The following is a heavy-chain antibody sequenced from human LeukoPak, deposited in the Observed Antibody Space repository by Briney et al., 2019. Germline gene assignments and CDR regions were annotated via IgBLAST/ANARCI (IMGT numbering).Heavy chain of an antibody. CDR2: IIPIFGTA. D-gene: IGHD3-10*01. Sequence: GASVKVSCKASGGTFSSYAISWVRQAPGQGLEWMGGIIPIFGTANYAQKFQGRVTITADKSTTTAYMELNSLRAEDTAVYYCAKDILAMVRGAFDYWGQGTLVTVSS. J-gene: IGHJ4*02. CDR1: GGTFSSYA. V-gene: IGHV1-69*06. CDR3: AKDILAMVRGAFDY.